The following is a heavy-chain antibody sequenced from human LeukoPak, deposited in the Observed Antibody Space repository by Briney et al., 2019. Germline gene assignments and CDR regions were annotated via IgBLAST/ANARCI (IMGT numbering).Heavy chain of an antibody. Sequence: SETLSLTCTVSGGSISSYYWSWIRQPPGKGLEGIGYIYYSGSTNYNPSLKSRVTISVDTSKNQFSLKLSSVTAADTAVYYCARMYYDFWSGTYGMDVWGQGTTVTVSS. CDR3: ARMYYDFWSGTYGMDV. J-gene: IGHJ6*02. CDR2: IYYSGST. CDR1: GGSISSYY. D-gene: IGHD3-3*01. V-gene: IGHV4-59*08.